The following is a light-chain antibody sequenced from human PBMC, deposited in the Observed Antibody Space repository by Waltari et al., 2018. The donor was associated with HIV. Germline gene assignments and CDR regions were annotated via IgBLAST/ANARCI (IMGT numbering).Light chain of an antibody. J-gene: IGLJ3*02. CDR1: RNDIGFYTL. CDR3: SSYANSDTLV. Sequence: QSALTQPASVSGSPGQPVTISCTGTRNDIGFYTLVSWYRQHPGEAPQLMIYGVDARPVGVSDRFSGSKSGNTASLTISTLQPEDEADYYCSSYANSDTLVFGGGTKLTVL. CDR2: GVD. V-gene: IGLV2-14*01.